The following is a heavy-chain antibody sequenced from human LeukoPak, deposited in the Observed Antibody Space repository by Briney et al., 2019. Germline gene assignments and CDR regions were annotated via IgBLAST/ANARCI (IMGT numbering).Heavy chain of an antibody. J-gene: IGHJ4*02. Sequence: ASVKVSCKAPGYTFTGYGISWVRQAPGQGLEWMGWISAYNGNTNYAQKLQGRVTMTTDTSTSTAYMELRSLRSDDTAVYYCARDKEYRGYPYAFDYWGQGTLVTVSS. CDR2: ISAYNGNT. V-gene: IGHV1-18*01. D-gene: IGHD5-12*01. CDR3: ARDKEYRGYPYAFDY. CDR1: GYTFTGYG.